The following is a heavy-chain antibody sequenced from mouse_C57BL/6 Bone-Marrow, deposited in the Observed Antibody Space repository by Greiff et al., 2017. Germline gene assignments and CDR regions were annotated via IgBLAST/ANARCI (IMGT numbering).Heavy chain of an antibody. D-gene: IGHD2-3*01. CDR3: ARENDGYRTFAMDY. J-gene: IGHJ4*01. CDR1: GYTFTSYG. CDR2: IYPRRGNT. Sequence: QVQLQQSGAELARPGASVKLSCKASGYTFTSYGISWVKQRTGQGLEWIGEIYPRRGNTYYNEKFKGKATLTADKSSSTAYMELRSLTSEDSAVYFCARENDGYRTFAMDYGGQGTSVTVSA. V-gene: IGHV1-81*01.